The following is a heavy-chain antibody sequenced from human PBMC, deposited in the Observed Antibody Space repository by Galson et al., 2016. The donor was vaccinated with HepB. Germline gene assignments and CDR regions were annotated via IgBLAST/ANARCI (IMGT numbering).Heavy chain of an antibody. CDR2: IYWDDDK. V-gene: IGHV2-5*02. CDR1: SFSLRSNGLG. D-gene: IGHD3-10*01. J-gene: IGHJ4*02. CDR3: AQLAYHSGSGAEYYLDY. Sequence: PALVKPTQTLTLTCTFSSFSLRSNGLGVAWIRQAPGKALEWLALIYWDDDKRYSPSLSSRLALTADTSKNQVVLTMTNIDPVDTATYYCAQLAYHSGSGAEYYLDYWGQGTLVTVSS.